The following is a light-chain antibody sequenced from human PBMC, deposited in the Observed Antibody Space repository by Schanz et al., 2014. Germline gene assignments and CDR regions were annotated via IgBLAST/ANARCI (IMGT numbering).Light chain of an antibody. CDR1: QGVSSN. J-gene: IGKJ1*01. CDR2: GAS. CDR3: QQRNNWPPGT. Sequence: EIVLTQSPATLSLSPGERATLSCRASQGVSSNLAWYQQKPGQAPRLLIYGASSRATGIPDRFSGSGSGTDFTLTISRLEPEDFAVYYCQQRNNWPPGTFGQGTKVEIK. V-gene: IGKV3-11*01.